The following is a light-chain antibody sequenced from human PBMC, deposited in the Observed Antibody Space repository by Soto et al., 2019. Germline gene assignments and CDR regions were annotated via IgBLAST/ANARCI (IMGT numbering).Light chain of an antibody. CDR3: TSWTSTSTYV. CDR1: SSDVGGYNY. Sequence: QSALTQDASVSGSPGQSITISCTGTSSDVGGYNYVSWYQQHPGKAPKLVIYDVFTRPSGVSNRFSGSKSGNTASLTISALQAEDEADYYCTSWTSTSTYVFGSGTKVIVL. V-gene: IGLV2-14*03. J-gene: IGLJ1*01. CDR2: DVF.